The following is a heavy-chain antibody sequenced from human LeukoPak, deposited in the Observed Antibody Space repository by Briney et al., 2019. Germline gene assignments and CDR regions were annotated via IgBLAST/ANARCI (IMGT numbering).Heavy chain of an antibody. J-gene: IGHJ4*02. Sequence: ASVKVSCKASGYTFTGYYMHWVRQAPGQGLEWMGWINPNSGGTNYAQKFQGRVTMTRDTSVSTAYMELSRLRSDDTAVYYCASLYYYDSSGHYSPFDYWGQGTLVTVSS. CDR2: INPNSGGT. CDR3: ASLYYYDSSGHYSPFDY. CDR1: GYTFTGYY. V-gene: IGHV1-2*02. D-gene: IGHD3-22*01.